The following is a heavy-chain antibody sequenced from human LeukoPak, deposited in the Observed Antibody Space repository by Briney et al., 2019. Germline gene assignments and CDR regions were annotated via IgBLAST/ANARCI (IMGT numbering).Heavy chain of an antibody. V-gene: IGHV3-49*04. Sequence: GGSLRLSCTASGFTFGDYAMSWVRQAPGKGLEWVGFIRSKAYGGTTEYAASVKGRFTILRDDSKSIAYLQMNSLKTEDTAVYYCTRKGNDFWSGYSGWFDPWGQGTLVTVSS. CDR1: GFTFGDYA. CDR3: TRKGNDFWSGYSGWFDP. CDR2: IRSKAYGGTT. J-gene: IGHJ5*02. D-gene: IGHD3-3*01.